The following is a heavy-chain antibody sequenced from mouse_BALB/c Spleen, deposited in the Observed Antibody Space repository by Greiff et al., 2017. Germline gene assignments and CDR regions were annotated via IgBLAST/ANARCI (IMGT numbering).Heavy chain of an antibody. V-gene: IGHV3-2*02. D-gene: IGHD2-2*01. J-gene: IGHJ2*01. CDR2: ISYSGST. CDR1: GYSITSDYA. Sequence: EVQLVESGPGLVKPSQSLSLTCTVTGYSITSDYAWNWIRQFPGNKLEWMGYISYSGSTSYNPSLKSRISITRDTSKNQFFLQLNSVTTEDTATYYCARKRTYGLRPYFDYWGQGTTLTVSS. CDR3: ARKRTYGLRPYFDY.